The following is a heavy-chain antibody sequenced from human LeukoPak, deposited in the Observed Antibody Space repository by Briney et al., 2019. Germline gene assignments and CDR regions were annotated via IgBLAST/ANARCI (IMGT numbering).Heavy chain of an antibody. Sequence: SETLSLTCTVSGGSISSGGYYWSWIRQHPGKGLERIGSIFYSGSTYYNPSLKSQDTISVTTSKNQISLKLSSVTAADTAVYYFARDLDWGMDVWGQGTTVTVSS. CDR2: IFYSGST. D-gene: IGHD2-21*01. CDR1: GGSISSGGYY. J-gene: IGHJ6*02. CDR3: ARDLDWGMDV. V-gene: IGHV4-31*01.